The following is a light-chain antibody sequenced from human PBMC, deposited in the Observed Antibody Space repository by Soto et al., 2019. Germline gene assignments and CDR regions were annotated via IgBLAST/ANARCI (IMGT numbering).Light chain of an antibody. Sequence: QSVLTQPPSVSGAPGQRVTISCTGSSSNIGAGYDVPWYQQLPGTAPKLLIYGNSNRPSGVPDRFSGSKSGTSASLAITGLEAEDEGDYYCQSYDSSLSGSVVFGGGTKLTVL. J-gene: IGLJ3*02. CDR3: QSYDSSLSGSVV. CDR1: SSNIGAGYD. V-gene: IGLV1-40*01. CDR2: GNS.